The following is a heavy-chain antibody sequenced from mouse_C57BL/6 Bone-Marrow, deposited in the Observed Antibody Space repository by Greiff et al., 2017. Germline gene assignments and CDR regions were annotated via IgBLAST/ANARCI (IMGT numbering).Heavy chain of an antibody. CDR2: IYPGDGDT. D-gene: IGHD1-1*01. CDR3: ARSPSDTNFDY. CDR1: GYAFSSSW. V-gene: IGHV1-82*01. Sequence: QVQLKESGPELVKPGASVKISCKASGYAFSSSWMNWVKQRPGKGLEWIGRIYPGDGDTNYNGKFKGKATLTADKSSSTAYMQLSSLTSEDSAVYFCARSPSDTNFDYWGQGTTLTVSS. J-gene: IGHJ2*01.